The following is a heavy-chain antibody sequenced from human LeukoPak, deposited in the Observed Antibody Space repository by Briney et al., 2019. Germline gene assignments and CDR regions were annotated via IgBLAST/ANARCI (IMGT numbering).Heavy chain of an antibody. CDR3: ARLCIVVVPAAPDAFDI. D-gene: IGHD2-2*01. J-gene: IGHJ3*02. CDR1: GYTFTGYY. V-gene: IGHV1-2*02. Sequence: ASVKFSCKASGYTFTGYYMHWVRQAPGQGLEWMGWINPNSGGTNYAQKFQGRVTMTRDTSISTAYMELSRLRSDDTAVYYCARLCIVVVPAAPDAFDIWGQGTMVTVSS. CDR2: INPNSGGT.